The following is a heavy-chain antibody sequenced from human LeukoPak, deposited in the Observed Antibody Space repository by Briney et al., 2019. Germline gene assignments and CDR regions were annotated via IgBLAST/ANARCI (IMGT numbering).Heavy chain of an antibody. CDR2: INHSGST. D-gene: IGHD5-18*01. CDR1: GGSFSGYY. V-gene: IGHV4-34*01. Sequence: PSETLSLTCAVYGGSFSGYYWSWIRQPPGKGLEWIGEINHSGSTNYNPSLKSRVTISVDTSKNQFSLKLSSVTAADTAVYYCARRMRGYSYGPYNWFDPWGQGTLVTVSS. CDR3: ARRMRGYSYGPYNWFDP. J-gene: IGHJ5*02.